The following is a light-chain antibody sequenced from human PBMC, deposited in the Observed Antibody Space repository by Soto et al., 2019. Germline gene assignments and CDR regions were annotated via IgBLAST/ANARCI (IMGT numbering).Light chain of an antibody. CDR3: NSYTTSSTLPDV. CDR2: DVS. CDR1: SSDVGGYNY. Sequence: QSALTQPASVSESPGQSITISCTGTSSDVGGYNYVSWYQQHPGKAPKVMIYDVSNRPSGVSNRFSGSKSGNTAFLTISGLQAEDEADYYCNSYTTSSTLPDVFGCGTKLTVL. V-gene: IGLV2-14*03. J-gene: IGLJ1*01.